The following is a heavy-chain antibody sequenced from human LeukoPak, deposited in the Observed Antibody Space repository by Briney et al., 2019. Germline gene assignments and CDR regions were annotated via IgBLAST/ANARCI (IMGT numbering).Heavy chain of an antibody. V-gene: IGHV3-15*01. J-gene: IGHJ5*02. D-gene: IGHD5-12*01. Sequence: GGSLRLSCAASGFTFINAWMSWVRQAPGKGLEWVGRIKSKIDGGTTDYAAPVKGRFTISRDDLKDTLYLQMNSLRAEDTAVYYCARDSSGYDLGWFDPWGQGTLVTVSS. CDR3: ARDSSGYDLGWFDP. CDR1: GFTFINAW. CDR2: IKSKIDGGTT.